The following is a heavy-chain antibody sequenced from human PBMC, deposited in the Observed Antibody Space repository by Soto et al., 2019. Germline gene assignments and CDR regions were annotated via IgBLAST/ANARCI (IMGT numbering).Heavy chain of an antibody. J-gene: IGHJ4*02. D-gene: IGHD6-13*01. Sequence: QVQLVESGGGLVKPGGSLRLSCAASGFTFSDYYMSWIRQAPGKGLEWVSYISSSSSYTNYADSVEGRFTISRDNAKNSLYLQMNSLRAEDTAVYYCAREDSSSTPFASWGQGTLVTVSS. CDR3: AREDSSSTPFAS. V-gene: IGHV3-11*06. CDR2: ISSSSSYT. CDR1: GFTFSDYY.